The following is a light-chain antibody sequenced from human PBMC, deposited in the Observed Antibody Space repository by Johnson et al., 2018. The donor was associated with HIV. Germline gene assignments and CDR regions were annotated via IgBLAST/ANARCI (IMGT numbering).Light chain of an antibody. J-gene: IGLJ1*01. CDR2: DNN. CDR3: GTWDSSLSAGGC. Sequence: QSVLTQPPSVSAAPGQKVTISCSGSSSNIGNNYVSWYQQLPGTAPKLLIYDNNKRPSGIPDRFSGSKSGTSATLGITGLQTGDEADYYCGTWDSSLSAGGCVGTGTKVPVL. CDR1: SSNIGNNY. V-gene: IGLV1-51*01.